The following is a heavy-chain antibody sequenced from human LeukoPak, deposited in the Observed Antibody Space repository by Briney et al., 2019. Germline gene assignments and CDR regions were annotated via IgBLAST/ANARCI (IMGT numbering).Heavy chain of an antibody. Sequence: SETLSLTCTVSGGSISSYYWSWIRQPAGKGLEWIGRIYTSGSTNYNPSLKSRVTISVDTSKNQFSLKLSSVTAADTAVYYCARGGDSIREPAAIDYWGQRTLVTVSS. CDR3: ARGGDSIREPAAIDY. J-gene: IGHJ4*02. D-gene: IGHD2-2*01. CDR1: GGSISSYY. CDR2: IYTSGST. V-gene: IGHV4-4*07.